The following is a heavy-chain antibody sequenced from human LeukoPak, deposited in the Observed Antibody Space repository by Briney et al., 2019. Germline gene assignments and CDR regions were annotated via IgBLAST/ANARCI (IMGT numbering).Heavy chain of an antibody. J-gene: IGHJ4*02. CDR1: GFTFRSYA. D-gene: IGHD6-19*01. CDR2: ISYDGSNK. Sequence: SLGLSCAASGFTFRSYAMHRVRQAPGKGLGWVAVISYDGSNKYYADSVKGRFTISRDNSKNTLYLQMNSLRAEDTAVYYCARGIAVAGTKEDWGQGTLVTVSS. CDR3: ARGIAVAGTKED. V-gene: IGHV3-30*04.